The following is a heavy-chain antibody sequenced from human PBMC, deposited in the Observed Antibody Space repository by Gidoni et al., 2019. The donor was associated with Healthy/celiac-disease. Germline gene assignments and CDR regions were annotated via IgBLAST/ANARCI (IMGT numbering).Heavy chain of an antibody. D-gene: IGHD2-15*01. CDR3: ASLGYCSGGSVFRCLDY. CDR2: IYHSGST. CDR1: GGSISRGRYS. Sequence: QLQLQESGSGLVKPSQTLSLTCAVSGGSISRGRYSWSWIRQPPGKGLEWIGYIYHSGSTYYNPSLKSRVTISVDRSKNQFSLKLSSVTAADTAVYYCASLGYCSGGSVFRCLDYWGQGTLVTVSS. J-gene: IGHJ4*02. V-gene: IGHV4-30-2*01.